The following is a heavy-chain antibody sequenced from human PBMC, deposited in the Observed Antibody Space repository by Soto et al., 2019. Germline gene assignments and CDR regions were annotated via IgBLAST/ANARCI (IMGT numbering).Heavy chain of an antibody. CDR1: GYTFTSYY. CDR3: ARVESYGSVSNYYGMDV. V-gene: IGHV1-46*01. J-gene: IGHJ6*02. D-gene: IGHD3-10*01. CDR2: INPSGGST. Sequence: QVQLVQSGAEVKKPGASVKVSCKASGYTFTSYYMHWVRQAPGQGLEWMGIINPSGGSTSYAQKFQGRVTMTRDTSTSTVYMELSSLRSEDTAVYYCARVESYGSVSNYYGMDVWGQGTTVTVSS.